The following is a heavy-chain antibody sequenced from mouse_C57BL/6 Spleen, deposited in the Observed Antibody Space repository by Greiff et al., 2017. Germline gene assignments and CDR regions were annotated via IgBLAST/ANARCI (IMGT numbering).Heavy chain of an antibody. CDR1: GFTFSDYG. CDR3: ARWPYYDMDY. J-gene: IGHJ4*01. V-gene: IGHV5-17*01. Sequence: EVNVVESGGGLVKPGGSLKLSCAASGFTFSDYGMHWVRQAPEKGLEWVAYISSGSSTNYYADTVKGRFTISRDNAKNTLFLQMTSLRSEDTAMYYWARWPYYDMDYWGQGTSVTVSS. CDR2: ISSGSSTN.